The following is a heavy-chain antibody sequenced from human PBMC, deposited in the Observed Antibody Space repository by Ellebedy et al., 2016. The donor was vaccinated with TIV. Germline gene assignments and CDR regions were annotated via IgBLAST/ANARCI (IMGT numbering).Heavy chain of an antibody. CDR2: ISGGGDRT. D-gene: IGHD5-12*01. CDR1: GFTFSSFA. CDR3: AKGTSSGFNYDIVGCEY. Sequence: GGSLRLSCAASGFTFSSFAMHWVRQAPGKGLEWLSVISGGGDRTYHADSVKGRLTITRDNSKNTLYLQVDRVTAEDTAVYYCAKGTSSGFNYDIVGCEYWGQGTLVTVSS. J-gene: IGHJ4*02. V-gene: IGHV3-23*01.